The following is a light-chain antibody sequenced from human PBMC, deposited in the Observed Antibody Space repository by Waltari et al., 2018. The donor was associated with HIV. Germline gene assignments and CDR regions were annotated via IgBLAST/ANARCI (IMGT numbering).Light chain of an antibody. V-gene: IGLV2-23*02. CDR2: EVS. CDR1: SSDVGSSKP. CDR3: SSYAGSSTFVI. Sequence: QSALTQPASVSGSPGQSITISCTGSSSDVGSSKPFSWYQQPPGKAPRLISYEVSKRPSGVSNRYSASKSGKTASLTVSGLRAEDEADYYCSSYAGSSTFVIFGGGTKLTVL. J-gene: IGLJ2*01.